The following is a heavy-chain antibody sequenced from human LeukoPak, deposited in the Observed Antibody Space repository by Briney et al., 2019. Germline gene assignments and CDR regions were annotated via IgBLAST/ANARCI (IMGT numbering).Heavy chain of an antibody. CDR1: GFTFDDYG. J-gene: IGHJ4*02. CDR3: AKDLPSGQMGGALTDY. V-gene: IGHV3-23*01. CDR2: ISGRGGST. Sequence: GGSLRLSCAASGFTFDDYGMSWVRQAPGKGLEWVSAISGRGGSTYYADSVKGRFTISRDNSKNTLYLQMNSLRAEDTAVYYCAKDLPSGQMGGALTDYWGQGTLVTVSS. D-gene: IGHD3-16*01.